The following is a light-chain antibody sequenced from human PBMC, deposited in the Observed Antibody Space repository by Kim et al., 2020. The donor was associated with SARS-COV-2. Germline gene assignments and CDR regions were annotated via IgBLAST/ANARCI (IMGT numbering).Light chain of an antibody. V-gene: IGLV3-19*01. CDR1: SLRSYY. CDR3: NSRDSSGNHYV. Sequence: ALGQTVRITGQGASLRSYYASWYQQKPGQAPVLVIYGKNNRPSGIPDRFSGSSSGNTASLTITGAQAEDEADYYCNSRDSSGNHYVFGTGTKVTVL. J-gene: IGLJ1*01. CDR2: GKN.